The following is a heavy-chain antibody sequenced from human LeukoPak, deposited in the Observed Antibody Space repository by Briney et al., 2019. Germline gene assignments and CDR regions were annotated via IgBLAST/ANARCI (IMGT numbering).Heavy chain of an antibody. CDR1: GGSISSYY. V-gene: IGHV4-59*01. CDR2: IYYSGST. J-gene: IGHJ4*02. CDR3: ASGQGSDTAMVYFDY. Sequence: SETLSLTCTVSGGSISSYYWSWIRQPPGKGLEWIGYIYYSGSTNYNPSLKSRVTISVDTSKNQFSLKLSSVTAADTAVYYCASGQGSDTAMVYFDYWGREPWSPSPQ. D-gene: IGHD5-18*01.